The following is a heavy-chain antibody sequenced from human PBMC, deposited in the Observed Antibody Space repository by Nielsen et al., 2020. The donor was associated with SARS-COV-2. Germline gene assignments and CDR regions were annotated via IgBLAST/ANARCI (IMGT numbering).Heavy chain of an antibody. V-gene: IGHV3-48*03. CDR2: ISGSGSTI. D-gene: IGHD1-26*01. CDR1: GFTFSRYE. Sequence: GESLKISCAASGFTFSRYEMNWVRQAPGKGLEWVSYISGSGSTIYYADSVKGRFTISRDNAKNSLYLQMNSLRAEDTALYYCAKDRSSGSYTNWFDPWGQGTLVTVSS. CDR3: AKDRSSGSYTNWFDP. J-gene: IGHJ5*02.